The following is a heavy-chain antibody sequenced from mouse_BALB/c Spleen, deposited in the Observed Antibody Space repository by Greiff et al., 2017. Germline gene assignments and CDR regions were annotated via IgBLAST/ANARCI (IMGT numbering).Heavy chain of an antibody. CDR3: ARDAGEKRRYFDV. CDR1: GFTFSDFY. V-gene: IGHV7-1*02. Sequence: EVKLVESGGGLVQPGGSLRLSCATSGFTFSDFYMEWVRQPPGKRLAWIAASRNKANDYTTEYSASVKGRFIVSRATSQSILYLQMNALRAEDTAIYYCARDAGEKRRYFDVWGAGTTVTVSS. CDR2: SRNKANDYTT. J-gene: IGHJ1*01.